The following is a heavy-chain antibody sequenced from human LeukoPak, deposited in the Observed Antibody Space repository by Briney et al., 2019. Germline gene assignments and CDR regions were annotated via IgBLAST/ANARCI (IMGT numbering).Heavy chain of an antibody. D-gene: IGHD2-2*01. V-gene: IGHV4-30-2*01. CDR2: IYHSGST. Sequence: TSETLSLTCAVSGGSISSGGYSWSWIRQPPGKGLEWIGYIYHSGSTYYNPSLKSRVTISVDRSKNQFSLKLSFVTAADTAVYYCVRGGAVPAANPLHYHYYGMDVWGKGTTVTVSS. J-gene: IGHJ6*04. CDR1: GGSISSGGYS. CDR3: VRGGAVPAANPLHYHYYGMDV.